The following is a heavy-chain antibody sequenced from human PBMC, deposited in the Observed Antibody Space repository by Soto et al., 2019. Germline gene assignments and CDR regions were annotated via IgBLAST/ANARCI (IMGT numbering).Heavy chain of an antibody. D-gene: IGHD3-10*02. CDR3: AKSLFGGHF. Sequence: EVQLLESGGDLVQPGGSLRLSCATSGFTFSTYGMSWVRQAPGKGLQWVSGIEGNGRRTSYVDSVKGRFTISRDNFRNTLYLQMNSLTAEDTAIYYSAKSLFGGHFWGQGTLVTVSS. CDR2: IEGNGRRT. V-gene: IGHV3-23*01. CDR1: GFTFSTYG. J-gene: IGHJ4*02.